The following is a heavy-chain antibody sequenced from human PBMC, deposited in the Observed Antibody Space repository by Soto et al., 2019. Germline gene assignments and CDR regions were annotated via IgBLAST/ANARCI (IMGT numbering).Heavy chain of an antibody. Sequence: PGGSLRLSCTASGFTFGDYAMSWFRQAPGKGLEWVGFIRSKAYGGTTEYAASVKGRFTISRDDSKSIAYLQMNSLKTEDTAVYYCTRDPPTYYDILTGYRPAPFDYWGQGTLVTVSS. CDR3: TRDPPTYYDILTGYRPAPFDY. CDR1: GFTFGDYA. CDR2: IRSKAYGGTT. D-gene: IGHD3-9*01. J-gene: IGHJ4*02. V-gene: IGHV3-49*03.